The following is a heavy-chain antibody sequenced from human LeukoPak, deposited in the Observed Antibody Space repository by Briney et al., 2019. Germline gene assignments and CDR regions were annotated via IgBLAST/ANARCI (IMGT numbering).Heavy chain of an antibody. D-gene: IGHD1-26*01. CDR3: ARAPREGYSGSYHDY. Sequence: RAGGSLRLSCAASGFTFSSYGMHWVRQAPGKGLEWVAFIRYDGSNKYYADSVRGRFTISRDNSKNTLFLQMASLRTDDTAVYYCARAPREGYSGSYHDYWGQGTLVTVSS. CDR1: GFTFSSYG. J-gene: IGHJ4*02. CDR2: IRYDGSNK. V-gene: IGHV3-30*02.